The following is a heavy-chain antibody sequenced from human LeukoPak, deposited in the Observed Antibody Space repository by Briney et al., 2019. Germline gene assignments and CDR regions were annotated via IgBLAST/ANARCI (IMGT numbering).Heavy chain of an antibody. CDR2: IYHSRST. Sequence: SGTLSLTCAVSGGSISSSNWWSWVRQPPGKGLEWIGEIYHSRSTNYNPSLKSRVTISVDKSKNQFSLKLSSVTAADTAVYYCAREGRYYYDSSGYYFDWGQGTLVTVSS. D-gene: IGHD3-22*01. CDR1: GGSISSSNW. V-gene: IGHV4-4*02. CDR3: AREGRYYYDSSGYYFD. J-gene: IGHJ4*02.